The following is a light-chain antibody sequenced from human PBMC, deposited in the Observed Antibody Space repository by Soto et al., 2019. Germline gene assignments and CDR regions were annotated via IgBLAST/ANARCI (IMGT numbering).Light chain of an antibody. V-gene: IGKV1-5*01. CDR2: DAS. Sequence: DIQMTQSPSTLSASVGDRVTITCRASQSISSWLAWYQQKPGKAPKLLIYDASSLESGVPSRFSGSGSGTEFTLTISSLQPDDFATDYCQQYNSYWTVGQGTKVEIK. CDR1: QSISSW. J-gene: IGKJ1*01. CDR3: QQYNSYWT.